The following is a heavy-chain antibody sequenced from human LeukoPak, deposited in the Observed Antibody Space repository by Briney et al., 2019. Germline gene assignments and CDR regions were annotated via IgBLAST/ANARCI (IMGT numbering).Heavy chain of an antibody. CDR1: GITFSSYW. CDR2: IKPDGSEI. V-gene: IGHV3-7*01. CDR3: ARGLMLRGVADY. D-gene: IGHD3-10*01. J-gene: IGHJ4*02. Sequence: GSLRLSCAASGITFSSYWMSWVRQAPEKGLEWVAKIKPDGSEIYHVDSVQGRFTISRDNAKNSLYLQMNSLRAEDTAVYYCARGLMLRGVADYWGQGTLVTVSS.